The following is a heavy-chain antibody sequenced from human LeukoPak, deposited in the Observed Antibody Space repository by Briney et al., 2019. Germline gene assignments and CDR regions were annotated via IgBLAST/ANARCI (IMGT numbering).Heavy chain of an antibody. D-gene: IGHD6-13*01. V-gene: IGHV1-8*01. CDR1: GYTFTSYD. J-gene: IGHJ5*02. Sequence: EASVTVSCKASGYTFTSYDINWVRQATGQGLAWMGWMNPNSGNTGYAQKFQGRVTMTRNTSISTAYMELSSLRSEDTAVYYCARGGDSSSWYEFDPWGQGTLVTVSS. CDR3: ARGGDSSSWYEFDP. CDR2: MNPNSGNT.